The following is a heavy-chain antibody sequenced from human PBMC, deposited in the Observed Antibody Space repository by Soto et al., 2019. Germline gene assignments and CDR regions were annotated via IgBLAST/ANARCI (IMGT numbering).Heavy chain of an antibody. CDR3: ARVSYDSSGYYYYYYGMDV. CDR2: MNPNSGNT. J-gene: IGHJ6*02. CDR1: GYTFTSYD. D-gene: IGHD3-22*01. Sequence: ASVKVSCKASGYTFTSYDINWVRQATGQGLEWMGWMNPNSGNTGYAQKFQGRVTMTRSTSISTAYMELSSLRSEDTAVYYCARVSYDSSGYYYYYYGMDVWGQGTTVTVSS. V-gene: IGHV1-8*01.